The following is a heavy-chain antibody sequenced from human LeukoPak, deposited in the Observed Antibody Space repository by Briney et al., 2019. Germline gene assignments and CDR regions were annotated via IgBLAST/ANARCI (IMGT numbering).Heavy chain of an antibody. V-gene: IGHV1-18*01. D-gene: IGHD1-26*01. CDR2: ISAYNCNT. CDR1: GYSFTSYG. Sequence: ASVKVSCKASGYSFTSYGISWVRQAPGQGLDGMGWISAYNCNTNYAQKLQGRVTMTTDTSTSTAYMELRSLRSDDTAVYYCARESSPIGPFIVGVVDEKQDAFDIWGQGTMVTVSS. CDR3: ARESSPIGPFIVGVVDEKQDAFDI. J-gene: IGHJ3*02.